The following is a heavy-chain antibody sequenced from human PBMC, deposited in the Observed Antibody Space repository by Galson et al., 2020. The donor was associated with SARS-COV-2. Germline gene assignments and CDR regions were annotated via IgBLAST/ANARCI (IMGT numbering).Heavy chain of an antibody. CDR2: ISGSGGNT. V-gene: IGHV3-23*01. J-gene: IGHJ6*02. CDR1: GFTFSSYA. D-gene: IGHD3-9*01. Sequence: GGSLRLSCAASGFTFSSYAMSWVRQSPGKGLEWVSYISGSGGNTYYADSVKGRFTISRDNSKNTLYLQMNSLRAEDMAVYHCARWETSYYDILTGYYGIYYYYHHGMDVWGQGTTVTVSS. CDR3: ARWETSYYDILTGYYGIYYYYHHGMDV.